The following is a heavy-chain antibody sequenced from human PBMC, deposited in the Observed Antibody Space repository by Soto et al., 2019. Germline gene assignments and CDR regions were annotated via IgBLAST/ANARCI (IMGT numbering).Heavy chain of an antibody. CDR2: ISHSGDT. CDR3: ARQMRAPIPHFGWLSPGAS. Sequence: PSETLSLTCTVSGDSITSGDFYWGWIRRPPGQGLEWIGTISHSGDTFYNPPLKSRLTMSLDASKNQFSLKLTSVTAADAAVYFCARQMRAPIPHFGWLSPGASWGQGTRVPV. J-gene: IGHJ5*02. V-gene: IGHV4-39*01. CDR1: GDSITSGDFY. D-gene: IGHD3-9*01.